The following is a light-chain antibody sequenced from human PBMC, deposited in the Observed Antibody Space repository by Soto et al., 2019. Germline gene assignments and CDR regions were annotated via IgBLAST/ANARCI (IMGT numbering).Light chain of an antibody. J-gene: IGKJ1*01. CDR1: QSISSW. CDR2: DAS. CDR3: QHYNSYFRT. Sequence: DIQMTQSPSTLSASVGDRVTITCRASQSISSWLAWYQQKPGKAPKLLIYDASSLESGVPSRFSGSGSGTDFTLTISSLQPDDFATYYCQHYNSYFRTFGPGTKVEIK. V-gene: IGKV1-5*01.